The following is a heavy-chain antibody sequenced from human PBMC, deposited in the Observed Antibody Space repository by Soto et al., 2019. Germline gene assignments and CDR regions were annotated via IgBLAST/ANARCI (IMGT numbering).Heavy chain of an antibody. J-gene: IGHJ4*02. CDR2: IYYSGST. V-gene: IGHV4-39*01. D-gene: IGHD1-7*01. CDR1: GGSISSSSYY. CDR3: ARRPYNWNYEGSPIYYFDY. Sequence: SETLSLTCTVSGGSISSSSYYWGWIRQPPGKGLEWIGSIYYSGSTYHNPSLKSRVTISVDTSKNQFSLKLSSVTAADTAVYYCARRPYNWNYEGSPIYYFDYWGQGTLVTVS.